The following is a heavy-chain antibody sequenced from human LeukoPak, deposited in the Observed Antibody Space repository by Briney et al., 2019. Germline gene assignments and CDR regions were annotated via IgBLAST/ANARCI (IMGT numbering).Heavy chain of an antibody. J-gene: IGHJ6*02. Sequence: GESLQISCQGSGYSSTSYWIGWVRQMPGKGLEWMGVIYPGDSDTRYSPSFQGQVTISADKSISTAYLQWSSLKASDTAMYYCTRPYTMDVWGQGTTVTVSS. CDR2: IYPGDSDT. CDR1: GYSSTSYW. D-gene: IGHD4-11*01. V-gene: IGHV5-51*01. CDR3: TRPYTMDV.